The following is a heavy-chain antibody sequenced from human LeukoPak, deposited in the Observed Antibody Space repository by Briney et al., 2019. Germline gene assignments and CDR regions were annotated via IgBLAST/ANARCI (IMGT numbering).Heavy chain of an antibody. J-gene: IGHJ4*02. Sequence: SETLSLPCTISRGSISTYYWSWIRQPPGRGLEWIGYISTSGSTNYNPSLKSRVTISVDTSKNQFSLNLTSVTAADTAVYYCARRRTTGTTGYFDYWGQGTLVTVSS. CDR1: RGSISTYY. CDR2: ISTSGST. D-gene: IGHD1-1*01. V-gene: IGHV4-4*09. CDR3: ARRRTTGTTGYFDY.